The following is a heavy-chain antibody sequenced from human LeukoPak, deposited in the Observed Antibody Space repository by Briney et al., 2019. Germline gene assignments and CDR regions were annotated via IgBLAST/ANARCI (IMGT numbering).Heavy chain of an antibody. D-gene: IGHD4-23*01. CDR3: ARVSTVVTPYYFDY. V-gene: IGHV4-39*02. J-gene: IGHJ4*02. CDR1: GFTFSSYG. CDR2: IYYTGRT. Sequence: GSLRLSCASSGFTFSSYGMHWVRHPPGAGLEWMGSIYYTGRTFYNPSLKSRVSISVDTSNNDFSLKLSSVTAADTAVYYCARVSTVVTPYYFDYWGQGNLVTVSS.